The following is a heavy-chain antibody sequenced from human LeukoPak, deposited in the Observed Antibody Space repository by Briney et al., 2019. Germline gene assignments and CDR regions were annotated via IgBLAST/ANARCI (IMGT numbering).Heavy chain of an antibody. CDR3: AKPLWFGELAVCFDY. CDR2: ISGSGGST. Sequence: AGGSLRLSCAASGFTFSSYAMSWVRQAPGKGLEWVSAISGSGGSTYYADSVKGRFTISRDNSKNTLYLQMNSLRAEDTAVYYCAKPLWFGELAVCFDYWGQGTLVTVSS. J-gene: IGHJ4*02. D-gene: IGHD3-10*01. V-gene: IGHV3-23*01. CDR1: GFTFSSYA.